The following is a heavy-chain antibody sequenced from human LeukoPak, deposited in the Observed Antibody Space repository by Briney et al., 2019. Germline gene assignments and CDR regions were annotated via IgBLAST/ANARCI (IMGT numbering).Heavy chain of an antibody. CDR1: GGSISSYY. CDR3: ARVRGPYYGSGSYRTY. V-gene: IGHV4-39*01. Sequence: SETLSLTCTVSGGSISSYYWGWIRQPPGKGLEWIGSIYYSGSTYYNPSLKSRVTISVDTSKNQFSLKLSSVTAADTAVYYCARVRGPYYGSGSYRTYWGQGTLVTVSS. CDR2: IYYSGST. J-gene: IGHJ4*02. D-gene: IGHD3-10*01.